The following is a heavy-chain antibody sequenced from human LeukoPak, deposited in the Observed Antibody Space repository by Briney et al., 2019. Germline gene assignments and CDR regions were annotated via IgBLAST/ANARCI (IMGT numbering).Heavy chain of an antibody. D-gene: IGHD3-10*01. CDR3: ARDRVTMVRGVRILDNYYYYMDV. J-gene: IGHJ6*03. V-gene: IGHV3-7*01. Sequence: GGSLRLSCAASGFTFNNYWMSWVRQAPGKGLEWVANINQYGSEKYYMDSVKGRFTISRDNAKHSLYLQMNSMRAEDTAVYYCARDRVTMVRGVRILDNYYYYMDVWGKGTTVTISS. CDR1: GFTFNNYW. CDR2: INQYGSEK.